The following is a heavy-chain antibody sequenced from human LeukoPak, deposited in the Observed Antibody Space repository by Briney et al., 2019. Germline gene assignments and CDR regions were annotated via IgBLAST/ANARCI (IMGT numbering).Heavy chain of an antibody. CDR1: GYSFTDYY. CDR2: INLNSGDI. J-gene: IGHJ5*02. CDR3: ARADRLHGGPYLIGP. V-gene: IGHV1-2*02. D-gene: IGHD2-21*01. Sequence: ASVKVSCKASGYSFTDYYMHWVRQAPGQRLEWMGWINLNSGDIKSAQKFQGRVTMTRDTSITTVYMEVSWLTSDDTAIYYCARADRLHGGPYLIGPWGQGTLVTVSS.